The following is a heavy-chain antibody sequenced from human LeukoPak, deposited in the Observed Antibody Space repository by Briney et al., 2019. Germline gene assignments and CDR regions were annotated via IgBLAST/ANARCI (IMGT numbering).Heavy chain of an antibody. Sequence: GGSLRLSCAASGFTFSSYWMSWVRPAPGKGLEWVANIKQDGSEKYYVDSVKGRFTISRDNAKNSLYLQMNSLRAEDTAVYYCARGHAGHYALLYGLDVWGKGTTVTVSS. D-gene: IGHD2-15*01. CDR2: IKQDGSEK. CDR1: GFTFSSYW. CDR3: ARGHAGHYALLYGLDV. J-gene: IGHJ6*04. V-gene: IGHV3-7*01.